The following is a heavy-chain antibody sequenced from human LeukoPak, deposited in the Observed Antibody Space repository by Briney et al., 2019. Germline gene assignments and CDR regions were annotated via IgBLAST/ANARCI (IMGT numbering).Heavy chain of an antibody. CDR2: IYTSGST. CDR1: GGSISSYY. Sequence: PSETLSLTCTVSGGSISSYYWSWIRQPAGKGLEWIGCIYTSGSTNYNPSLKSRVTMSVDTSKNQFSLKLSSVTAADTAVYYCARIGLAPSLVVADGGFYYYYMDVWGKGTTVTVSS. V-gene: IGHV4-4*07. CDR3: ARIGLAPSLVVADGGFYYYYMDV. J-gene: IGHJ6*03. D-gene: IGHD2-15*01.